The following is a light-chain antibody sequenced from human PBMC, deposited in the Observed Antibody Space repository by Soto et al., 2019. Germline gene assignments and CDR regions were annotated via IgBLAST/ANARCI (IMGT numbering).Light chain of an antibody. CDR1: QSVSSH. Sequence: MMMTQSPATLSVSPGERATLSCRASQSVSSHLAWFQQIPGQAPRLLIYDASNRATGIPARFSGRGSGTDFTLTISSLEPEDFAVYYCQQRSSAITFGQGTRL. CDR2: DAS. V-gene: IGKV3-11*01. J-gene: IGKJ5*01. CDR3: QQRSSAIT.